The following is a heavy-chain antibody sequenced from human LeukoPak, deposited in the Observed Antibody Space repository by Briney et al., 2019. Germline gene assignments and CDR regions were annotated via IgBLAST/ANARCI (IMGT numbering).Heavy chain of an antibody. CDR3: ARRRYWYGSGNQIDY. Sequence: GSLRLSCAASGFIFSSYGMSWIRQPPGKGLEWIGEINHSGSTNYNPSLKSRVTISVDTSKNQFSLKLSSVTAADTAVYYCARRRYWYGSGNQIDYWGQGTLVTVSS. V-gene: IGHV4-34*01. J-gene: IGHJ4*02. CDR1: GFIFSSYG. D-gene: IGHD3-10*01. CDR2: INHSGST.